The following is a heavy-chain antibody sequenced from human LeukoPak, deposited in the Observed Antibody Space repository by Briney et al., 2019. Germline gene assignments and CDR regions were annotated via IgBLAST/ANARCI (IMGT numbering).Heavy chain of an antibody. D-gene: IGHD1-20*01. Sequence: PGGSLRLSCAASGFTFSSYGMHWVRQAPGKGLEWVAVIWYDGSNKYYADSVKGRFTISRDNSKNTLYLQMNSLRAEDTAVYYCAREGITGKQTIDYWSQGTLVTVSS. J-gene: IGHJ4*02. CDR1: GFTFSSYG. CDR2: IWYDGSNK. CDR3: AREGITGKQTIDY. V-gene: IGHV3-33*08.